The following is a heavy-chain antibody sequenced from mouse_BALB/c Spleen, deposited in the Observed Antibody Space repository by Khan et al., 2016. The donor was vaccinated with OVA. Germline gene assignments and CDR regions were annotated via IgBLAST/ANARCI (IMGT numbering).Heavy chain of an antibody. CDR3: ARANDSNYGEDLDY. CDR1: GFSLTGYG. D-gene: IGHD2-5*01. Sequence: VQLLETGPGLVAPSQSLSITCTVSGFSLTGYGANWVRQPLRKGKQWLGMYLGYGTTANHTALHSRLSISKDNSTSQVFFQMNSLQTDDAARYYYARANDSNYGEDLDYWGQGTTVTVSS. V-gene: IGHV2-6-7*01. CDR2: YLGYGTT. J-gene: IGHJ4*01.